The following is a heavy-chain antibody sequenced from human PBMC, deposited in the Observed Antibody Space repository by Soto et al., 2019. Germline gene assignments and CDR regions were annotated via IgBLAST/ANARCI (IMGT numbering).Heavy chain of an antibody. Sequence: SETLSLTCTVSGDSIDRSSYYWGWVRQPPGKSLEWIGSVFYSGGAYYTPSLKTRATVSVDTSKNQFSLKLTSVTAADTAFYFCARHQLYGPARRGFDSWGQGSLVTVSS. CDR2: VFYSGGA. CDR3: ARHQLYGPARRGFDS. V-gene: IGHV4-39*01. CDR1: GDSIDRSSYY. D-gene: IGHD3-3*01. J-gene: IGHJ4*02.